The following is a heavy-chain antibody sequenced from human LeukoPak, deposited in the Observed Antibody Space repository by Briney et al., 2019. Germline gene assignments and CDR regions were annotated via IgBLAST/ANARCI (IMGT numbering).Heavy chain of an antibody. CDR2: ISNDGGGT. CDR3: AIGISGYFADL. J-gene: IGHJ5*02. D-gene: IGHD3-22*01. CDR1: GFIFNNFG. Sequence: GGSLRLSCTASGFIFNNFGLMWVRQAPGKGLEWVSAISNDGGGTTYADFVKGRFTISRDNSKNTLFLQMNILRAEDTALYYCAIGISGYFADLWGRGTLVTVSS. V-gene: IGHV3-23*01.